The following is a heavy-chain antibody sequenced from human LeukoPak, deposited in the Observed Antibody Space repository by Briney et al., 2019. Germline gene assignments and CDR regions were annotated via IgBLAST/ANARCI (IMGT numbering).Heavy chain of an antibody. Sequence: GGSLRLSCAASGFIVSGDFMSWVRQAPGKGLEWVSVIYSDGSTYYADSVKGRFTISKDNSKNTLDLQMTGLRAEDTAVYYCARERGRGRDSPWFDYWGQGTLVTASS. CDR1: GFIVSGDF. CDR2: IYSDGST. CDR3: ARERGRGRDSPWFDY. V-gene: IGHV3-53*01. D-gene: IGHD1-26*01. J-gene: IGHJ4*02.